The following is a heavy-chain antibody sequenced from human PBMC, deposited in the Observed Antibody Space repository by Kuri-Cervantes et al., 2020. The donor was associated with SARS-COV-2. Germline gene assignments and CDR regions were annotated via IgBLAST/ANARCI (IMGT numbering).Heavy chain of an antibody. CDR2: ISYDGSNK. V-gene: IGHV3-30*04. J-gene: IGHJ4*02. CDR3: ARSPEDMLAFDY. CDR1: GFTFSSYA. Sequence: GGSLRLSCAASGFTFSSYAMHWVRQAPGKGLEWVAVISYDGSNKYYADSVKGRFTISRDNAKNSLYLQMNSLRAGDTAVYYCARSPEDMLAFDYWGQGTLVTVSS. D-gene: IGHD3-9*01.